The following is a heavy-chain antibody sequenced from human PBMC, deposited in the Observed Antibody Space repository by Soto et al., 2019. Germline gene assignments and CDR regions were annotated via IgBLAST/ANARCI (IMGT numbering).Heavy chain of an antibody. J-gene: IGHJ6*02. Sequence: SETLSLTCTVSGGPISSSSYYWGWIRQPPGKGLEWIGSIYYSGSTYYNPSLKSRVTISVDTSKNQFSLKLSSVTAADTAVYYCARPLGYCSSTSCYEGYYGMDVCGQGTTVS. CDR1: GGPISSSSYY. CDR3: ARPLGYCSSTSCYEGYYGMDV. V-gene: IGHV4-39*01. D-gene: IGHD2-2*01. CDR2: IYYSGST.